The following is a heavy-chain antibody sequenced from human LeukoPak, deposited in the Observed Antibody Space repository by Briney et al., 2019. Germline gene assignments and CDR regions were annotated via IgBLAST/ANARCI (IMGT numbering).Heavy chain of an antibody. CDR1: GFTCSSYA. Sequence: PGGSLTLSCAASGFTCSSYAMIWVRQAPGKGLEWVSAISGSGGSTYYADSVKGRFTVSRDNSKNTLYLQMNSLRAADTAVYYCQARHGYWGHGTLVTVSS. CDR2: ISGSGGST. CDR3: QARHGY. D-gene: IGHD6-6*01. V-gene: IGHV3-23*01. J-gene: IGHJ4*01.